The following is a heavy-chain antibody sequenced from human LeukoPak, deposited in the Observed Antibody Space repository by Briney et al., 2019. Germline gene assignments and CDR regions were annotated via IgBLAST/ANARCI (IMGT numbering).Heavy chain of an antibody. V-gene: IGHV1-2*02. J-gene: IGHJ4*02. D-gene: IGHD3-22*01. CDR1: GYSFTGYF. CDR3: ARVLYYYDSSGYSDLGY. Sequence: ASVKVSCKASGYSFTGYFMHWVRQAPGQGLEWMGWINPNNGGTNYAQKFQGRVTMTRDTSISTAYMELSRLRSDDTAVYYCARVLYYYDSSGYSDLGYWGQGTLVTVSS. CDR2: INPNNGGT.